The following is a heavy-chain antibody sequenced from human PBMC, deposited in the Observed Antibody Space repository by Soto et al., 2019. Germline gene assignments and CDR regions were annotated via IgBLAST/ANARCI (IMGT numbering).Heavy chain of an antibody. J-gene: IGHJ4*02. CDR2: VSATAGTT. CDR3: AKVRLAGGSDY. D-gene: IGHD3-16*01. V-gene: IGHV3-23*04. Sequence: DVQLVDSGGGLVQPGGSLRLSCAASGFTFSNYAMSWVRQAPGKGLEWVSLVSATAGTTYYTDSVKGRFTISRDNYRNAVYVQMNSLRADDTAVYYCAKVRLAGGSDYWGQGTLGTVSS. CDR1: GFTFSNYA.